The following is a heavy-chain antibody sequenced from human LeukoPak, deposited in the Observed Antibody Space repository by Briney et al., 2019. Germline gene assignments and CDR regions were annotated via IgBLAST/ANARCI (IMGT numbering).Heavy chain of an antibody. Sequence: GGSLRLSCEASGFPFSSYSMNWVRQAPGKGLEWVSSISSSSSYIYYADSVKGRFTISRDNAKNSLYLQMNSLRAEDTAVYYCARGQIAVAGSSGALDIWGQGTMVTVSS. CDR2: ISSSSSYI. CDR1: GFPFSSYS. CDR3: ARGQIAVAGSSGALDI. J-gene: IGHJ3*02. D-gene: IGHD6-19*01. V-gene: IGHV3-21*01.